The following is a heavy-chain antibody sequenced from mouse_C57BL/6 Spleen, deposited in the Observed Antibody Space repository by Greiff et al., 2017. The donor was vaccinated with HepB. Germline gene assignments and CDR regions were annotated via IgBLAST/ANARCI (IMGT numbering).Heavy chain of an antibody. CDR2: ISSGGSYT. Sequence: EVHLVESGGDLVKPGGSLKLSCAASGFTFSSYGMSWVRQTPDKRLEWVATISSGGSYTDYPDSVKGRFTISRDNAKNTLYLQMSSLKSEDTAMYYCARSDYIYAMDYWGQGTSVTVSS. CDR1: GFTFSSYG. J-gene: IGHJ4*01. D-gene: IGHD2-4*01. CDR3: ARSDYIYAMDY. V-gene: IGHV5-6*01.